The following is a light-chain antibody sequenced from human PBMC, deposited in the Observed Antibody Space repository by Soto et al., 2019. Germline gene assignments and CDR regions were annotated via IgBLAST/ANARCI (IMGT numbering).Light chain of an antibody. CDR3: QHYNNWPPIT. CDR1: QSVSTN. Sequence: EIVMTQSPATLSVSPGERATLSCRASQSVSTNLAWYQQKAGQAPRLLIYGASTRATGIPAGFSGSGSGTEFSLTISSLQSEDFAVYYCQHYNNWPPITFGQGTKLEIK. J-gene: IGKJ2*01. V-gene: IGKV3-15*01. CDR2: GAS.